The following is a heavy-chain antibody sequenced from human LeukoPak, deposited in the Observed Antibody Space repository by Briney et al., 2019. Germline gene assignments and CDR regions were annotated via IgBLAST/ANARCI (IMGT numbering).Heavy chain of an antibody. Sequence: SETLSLTCTVSGGSISSYYWSWIRQPPGKGLEWIGYIYYSGSTNYNPSLKSRVTISVDTSKNQFPLKLSSVTAADTAVYYCARGWIVGATTEHPNFDYWGQGTLVTVSS. CDR2: IYYSGST. V-gene: IGHV4-59*12. CDR3: ARGWIVGATTEHPNFDY. CDR1: GGSISSYY. J-gene: IGHJ4*02. D-gene: IGHD1-26*01.